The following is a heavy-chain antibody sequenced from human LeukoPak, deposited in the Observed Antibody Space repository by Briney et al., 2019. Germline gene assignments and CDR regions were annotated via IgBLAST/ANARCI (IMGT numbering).Heavy chain of an antibody. J-gene: IGHJ6*03. V-gene: IGHV1-3*02. CDR1: GYTFTSYA. CDR3: ARAIPGRTSTFLGVVNNYYYYNNREV. CDR2: SNAGNGNT. D-gene: IGHD3-3*01. Sequence: GASVKVSCKASGYTFTSYAMHWVRQAPGQRLEWMGWSNAGNGNTKYSQEFQGRVTMTRNTSISTAYMELSSLGSEDTAVYYCARAIPGRTSTFLGVVNNYYYYNNREVGGKGP.